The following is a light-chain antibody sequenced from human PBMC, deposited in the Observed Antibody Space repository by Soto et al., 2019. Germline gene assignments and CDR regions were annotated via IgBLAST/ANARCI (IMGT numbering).Light chain of an antibody. V-gene: IGKV1-39*01. CDR1: QSISSY. CDR3: QQSYGTPRT. Sequence: DIQMTQSPSSLSASVGARVPITCRASQSISSYLNWYQQKPGKAPKLLIYAASSLESGVPSRFSGSGSGTDFTLTISSLQPEDFVSYYCQQSYGTPRTFGQGTKVDIK. CDR2: AAS. J-gene: IGKJ1*01.